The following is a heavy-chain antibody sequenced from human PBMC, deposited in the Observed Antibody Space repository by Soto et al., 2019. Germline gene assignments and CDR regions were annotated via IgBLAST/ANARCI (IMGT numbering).Heavy chain of an antibody. CDR2: ISRSSDNI. J-gene: IGHJ3*01. V-gene: IGHV3-23*01. CDR3: AHCSGGSCYSDGFDL. CDR1: GFTFSSYS. Sequence: EVQLLESGGGLVQPGGSLRLSCAASGFTFSSYSMIWVRQAQGKGLEWVSAISRSSDNILYEDSVKGRFTISSDNSKNTLYLQMNSLRDEDTAVYYCAHCSGGSCYSDGFDLLGQGTMVPGSS. D-gene: IGHD2-15*01.